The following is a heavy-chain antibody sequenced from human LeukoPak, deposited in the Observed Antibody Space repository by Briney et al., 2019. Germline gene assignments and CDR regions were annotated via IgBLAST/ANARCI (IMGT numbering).Heavy chain of an antibody. D-gene: IGHD3-22*01. CDR3: ARGPMIVVDAEHIFDY. CDR1: GFTFSNYA. V-gene: IGHV3-30*04. CDR2: ISYDGTDN. J-gene: IGHJ4*02. Sequence: PGRSLRLSCAASGFTFSNYAMHWVRQAPGKGLEWMAVISYDGTDNYYVDSVKGRFTISRDNSKNTLYLQMNSLRAEDTAVYYCARGPMIVVDAEHIFDYWGQGTLVTVSS.